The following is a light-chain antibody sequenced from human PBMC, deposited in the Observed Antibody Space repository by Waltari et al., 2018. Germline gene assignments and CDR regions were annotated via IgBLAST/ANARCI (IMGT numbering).Light chain of an antibody. J-gene: IGKJ4*01. V-gene: IGKV1-27*01. CDR1: QVISIY. Sequence: DIQMTQSPSSLSASVGDRVTITCRASQVISIYLAWYQQKPRKVPKLLIYAASTLQSGVPSRFSGSGSGTDFTLTISSLQPEDVATYYCQNYNSVPLTFGGGTKVEIK. CDR2: AAS. CDR3: QNYNSVPLT.